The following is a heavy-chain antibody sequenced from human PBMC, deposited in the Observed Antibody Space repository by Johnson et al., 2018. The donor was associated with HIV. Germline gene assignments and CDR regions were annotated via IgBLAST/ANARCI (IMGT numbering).Heavy chain of an antibody. Sequence: QVQLVESGGGLVQPGGSLRLSSAASGFIVSNNYMSWVRQAPGKGLEWVSFIRYDGSNKYYADSVKGRFTISRDNSKNTRYLQMKSLGGEDTAGYYCATCSNLLLLGGDVFDIWGQGTMVTVSS. J-gene: IGHJ3*02. CDR2: IRYDGSNK. V-gene: IGHV3-30*02. D-gene: IGHD3-16*01. CDR1: GFIVSNNY. CDR3: ATCSNLLLLGGDVFDI.